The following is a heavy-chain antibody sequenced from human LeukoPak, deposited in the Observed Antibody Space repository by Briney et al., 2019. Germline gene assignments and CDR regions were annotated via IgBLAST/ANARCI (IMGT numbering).Heavy chain of an antibody. D-gene: IGHD7-27*01. CDR3: ATQNWGSRAFDY. V-gene: IGHV3-66*01. Sequence: GGSLRLSCAVSGFTVSSSHMSWVRQAPGKGLEWVSVLNSGGNTFYEDSVKGRFTISRDNSKNTLYLQMNSLRAEDTAVYYCATQNWGSRAFDYWGQGTLVTVSS. J-gene: IGHJ4*02. CDR1: GFTVSSSH. CDR2: LNSGGNT.